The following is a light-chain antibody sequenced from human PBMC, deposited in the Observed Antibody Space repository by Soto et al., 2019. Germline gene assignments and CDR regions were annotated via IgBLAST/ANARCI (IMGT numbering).Light chain of an antibody. J-gene: IGKJ4*01. CDR1: QSVSSSY. CDR2: GAS. CDR3: QQYGSPPPALT. Sequence: EIVLTQSPGTLSLSPGERATLSCRASQSVSSSYLAWYQQKPGQAPRLLIYGASSRATGIPDRFSGSGSGTDFTLTISRLEPEDFAVYYCQQYGSPPPALTFGGGTKVDIK. V-gene: IGKV3-20*01.